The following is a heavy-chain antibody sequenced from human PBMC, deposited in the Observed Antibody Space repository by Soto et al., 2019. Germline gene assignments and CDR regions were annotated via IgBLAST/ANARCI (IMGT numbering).Heavy chain of an antibody. CDR1: GGSVSRDSNF. CDR2: IYYSGPS. Sequence: SETLSLTCTVSGGSVSRDSNFWSWIRQPPGKGLEWIGYIYYSGPSRYNPSLESRVTISIDSSKNQVSLTLTSVAAADTAVYYCARGYSHYAHWGRGTLVTVSS. V-gene: IGHV4-61*01. D-gene: IGHD4-4*01. CDR3: ARGYSHYAH. J-gene: IGHJ4*02.